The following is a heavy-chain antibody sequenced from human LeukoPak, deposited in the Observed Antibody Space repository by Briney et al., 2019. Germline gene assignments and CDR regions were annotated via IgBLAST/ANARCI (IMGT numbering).Heavy chain of an antibody. Sequence: GGSLRLSCAASGLTFSTYWMHWVRPAPGKGLAWVARINPDGSIRTYANSVQGRVTISRDTAKDTLFLQMNSLRAEDTAVYYCAREARVGGALQYWGQGTPVTVSS. CDR2: INPDGSIR. J-gene: IGHJ4*02. CDR1: GLTFSTYW. CDR3: AREARVGGALQY. D-gene: IGHD1-26*01. V-gene: IGHV3-74*03.